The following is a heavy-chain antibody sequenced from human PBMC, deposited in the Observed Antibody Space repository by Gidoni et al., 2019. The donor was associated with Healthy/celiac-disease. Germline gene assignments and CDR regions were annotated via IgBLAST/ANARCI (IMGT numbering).Heavy chain of an antibody. CDR2: IKQDGSEK. CDR3: ARERRIGAYVTTWGY. Sequence: EVQLVESGGGLVQPGWSLRTSCAAYGFTFSSYWMSWVRQAPGKGLEWVAKIKQDGSEKYYVDSVKGRFTISRDNAKNSLYLQMNSLRAEDTAVYYCARERRIGAYVTTWGYWGQGTLVTVSS. D-gene: IGHD1-1*01. V-gene: IGHV3-7*01. J-gene: IGHJ4*02. CDR1: GFTFSSYW.